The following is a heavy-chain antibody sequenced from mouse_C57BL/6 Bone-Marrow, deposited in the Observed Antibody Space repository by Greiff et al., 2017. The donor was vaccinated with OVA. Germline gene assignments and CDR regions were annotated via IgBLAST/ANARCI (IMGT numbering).Heavy chain of an antibody. J-gene: IGHJ2*01. CDR3: AILVLLYYFDY. V-gene: IGHV2-2*01. D-gene: IGHD1-1*02. CDR2: IWSGGST. CDR1: GFSLTSYG. Sequence: LQESGPGLVQPSQSLSITCTVSGFSLTSYGVHWVRQSPGKGLEWLGVIWSGGSTDYNAAFIYRLSIRQDNSKSHVFFKINSLHAYYPAIYYCAILVLLYYFDYWGQGTPLTVSS.